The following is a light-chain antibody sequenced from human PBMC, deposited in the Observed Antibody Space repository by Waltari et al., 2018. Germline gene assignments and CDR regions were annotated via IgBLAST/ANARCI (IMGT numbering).Light chain of an antibody. CDR2: EDT. CDR3: YSTDIFRSERGV. CDR1: LLTKKF. Sequence: QPPSVSVSPGQTATITCSGDLLTKKFTYWFQQKSGQAPVMVIYEDTKRLSAIPERFSGSSSGTTAALTITGAQVEDEADYYCYSTDIFRSERGVFGGGTKLLVL. J-gene: IGLJ2*01. V-gene: IGLV3-10*01.